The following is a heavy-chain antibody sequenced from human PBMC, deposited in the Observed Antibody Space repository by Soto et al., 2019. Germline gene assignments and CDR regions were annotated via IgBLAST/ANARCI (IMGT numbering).Heavy chain of an antibody. CDR2: IIPMYGPA. J-gene: IGHJ5*02. Sequence: QVPLVQSGAEVKKPGSSVTVSCKASGGTFSSYAIHWVRQAPGQGLEWMGGIIPMYGPAKYAQRFQGRVTITADESTTTVYMELTSLPSQDTAVYYCARVTSMVRGVIDNWFDPWATEPWSPSPQ. D-gene: IGHD3-10*01. CDR1: GGTFSSYA. CDR3: ARVTSMVRGVIDNWFDP. V-gene: IGHV1-69*01.